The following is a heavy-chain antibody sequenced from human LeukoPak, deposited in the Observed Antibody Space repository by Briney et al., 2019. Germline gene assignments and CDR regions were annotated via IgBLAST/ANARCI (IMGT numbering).Heavy chain of an antibody. CDR3: ASTGVWELGHFDY. Sequence: ASVKVSCKASGYTFTSYYMHWVRQAPGQGLEWMGIINPSGGSTSYAQKFQGRVTMTRGTSTSTVYMELSSLRSEDTAVYYCASTGVWELGHFDYWGQGTLVTVSS. CDR1: GYTFTSYY. V-gene: IGHV1-46*01. J-gene: IGHJ4*02. D-gene: IGHD1-26*01. CDR2: INPSGGST.